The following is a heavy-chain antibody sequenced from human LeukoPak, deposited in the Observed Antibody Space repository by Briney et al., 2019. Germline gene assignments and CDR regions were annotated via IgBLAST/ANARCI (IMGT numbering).Heavy chain of an antibody. CDR1: GGSFSGYY. CDR2: INHSGST. V-gene: IGHV4-34*01. J-gene: IGHJ4*02. CDR3: ARAGYSSGWYGIDY. D-gene: IGHD6-19*01. Sequence: SETLSLTCAVYGGSFSGYYWSWIRQPPRKGLEWIGEINHSGSTNYNPSLKSRVTISVDTSKNQFSLKLSSVTAADTAVYYCARAGYSSGWYGIDYWGQGTLVTVSS.